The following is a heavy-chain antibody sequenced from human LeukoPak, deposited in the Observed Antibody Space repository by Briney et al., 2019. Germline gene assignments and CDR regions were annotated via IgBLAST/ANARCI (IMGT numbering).Heavy chain of an antibody. Sequence: GGSLRLSCAASGFTVSSNHMSWVRQAPGKGLEWVSVIYSGGSTYYADSVKGRFTISRDNSKNTLYLQMNSLRAEDTAVYYCASSSNYYFDYWGQGTLVTVSS. CDR2: IYSGGST. J-gene: IGHJ4*02. CDR3: ASSSNYYFDY. D-gene: IGHD2/OR15-2a*01. CDR1: GFTVSSNH. V-gene: IGHV3-66*01.